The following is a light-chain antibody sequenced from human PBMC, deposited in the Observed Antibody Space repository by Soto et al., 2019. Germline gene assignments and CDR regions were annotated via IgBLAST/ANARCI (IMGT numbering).Light chain of an antibody. CDR2: DVS. CDR3: SSYTTSNTRQIV. V-gene: IGLV2-14*03. Sequence: SVLTQPSSGFWSPGPSITISLTRTKNEVGCYNYVSWYQHHPGKAPKLIIYDVSNRPSGVSIRFSGSKSDNTASLTISGLQPEDEADYHCSSYTTSNTRQIVFGTGTKVTVL. J-gene: IGLJ1*01. CDR1: KNEVGCYNY.